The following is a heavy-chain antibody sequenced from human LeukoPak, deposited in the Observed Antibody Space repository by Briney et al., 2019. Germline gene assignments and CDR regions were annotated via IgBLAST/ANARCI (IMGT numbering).Heavy chain of an antibody. Sequence: GASVKVSCKASGYTFTGYYMHWVRQAPGQGLEWMGWINPNSGGTNYAQKFQGRVTMTRYTSITTAYMVLSRLRSDDTAVYYCARQSSGSYYYDYWGQGTLVTVSS. CDR2: INPNSGGT. CDR1: GYTFTGYY. CDR3: ARQSSGSYYYDY. V-gene: IGHV1-2*02. D-gene: IGHD1-26*01. J-gene: IGHJ4*02.